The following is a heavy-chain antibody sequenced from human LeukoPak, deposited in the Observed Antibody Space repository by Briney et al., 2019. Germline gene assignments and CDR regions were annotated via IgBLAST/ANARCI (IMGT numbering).Heavy chain of an antibody. V-gene: IGHV4-39*01. CDR3: ASSVGATRFDY. Sequence: PSETLSLTCTVSGGSISSSNYYWGWIRQPPGKGLEWIGSMYYSGITYYNPSLKSRLTISVDTSKNQFSLKLSSVTAADTAVYYCASSVGATRFDYWVQGTPVTVSS. J-gene: IGHJ4*02. D-gene: IGHD1-26*01. CDR2: MYYSGIT. CDR1: GGSISSSNYY.